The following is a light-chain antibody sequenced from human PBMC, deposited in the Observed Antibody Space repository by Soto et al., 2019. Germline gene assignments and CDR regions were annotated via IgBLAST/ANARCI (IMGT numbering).Light chain of an antibody. CDR2: DAS. J-gene: IGKJ1*01. V-gene: IGKV1-5*01. CDR3: QQYNDYWT. Sequence: DIQMTQSPSTLSASVGDRVTITCRASQSISSWLAWYQQKPGKAPRLMIYDASTLESGIPSRFSGSGSGTEFTLTISSLQPDDFATYYCQQYNDYWTFGQGTNVDIK. CDR1: QSISSW.